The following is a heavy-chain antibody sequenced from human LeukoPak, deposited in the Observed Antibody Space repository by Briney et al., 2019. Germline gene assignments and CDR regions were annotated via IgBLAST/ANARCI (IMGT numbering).Heavy chain of an antibody. D-gene: IGHD4-23*01. V-gene: IGHV3-30*18. Sequence: GGSLRLSCAASGFTFSSYGMHWVRQAPGKGLEWLAVISYDGSNKYYADSVKGRFTISRDNSKNTLYLRMNSLRVEDTAVYYCAKEIYGGNSDYFDYWGQGTLVTVSS. CDR3: AKEIYGGNSDYFDY. J-gene: IGHJ4*02. CDR1: GFTFSSYG. CDR2: ISYDGSNK.